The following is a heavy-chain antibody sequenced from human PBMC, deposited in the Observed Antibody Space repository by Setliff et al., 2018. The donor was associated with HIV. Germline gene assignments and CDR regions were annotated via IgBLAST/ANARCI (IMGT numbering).Heavy chain of an antibody. D-gene: IGHD6-19*01. CDR1: GGTFSNYG. V-gene: IGHV1-69*05. J-gene: IGHJ4*02. CDR2: IIPISGTA. CDR3: AKGLAVAGDY. Sequence: SVKVSCKASGGTFSNYGMSWVRQAPGQGLEWMGGIIPISGTANYAQKFQGRVTITTDESTSTAYMELSSLRSEDTAVYYCAKGLAVAGDYWGQGTLVTVSS.